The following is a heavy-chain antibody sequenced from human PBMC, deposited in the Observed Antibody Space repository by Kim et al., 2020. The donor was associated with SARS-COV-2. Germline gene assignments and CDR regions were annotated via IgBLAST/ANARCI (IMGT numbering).Heavy chain of an antibody. D-gene: IGHD3-3*01. V-gene: IGHV4-61*08. CDR2: IYYSGSEST. J-gene: IGHJ4*02. CDR3: ASSSRDGHNWSSVAF. CDR1: GDSVSSGVYY. Sequence: SETLSLTCSVSGDSVSSGVYYWTWIRQPPGKGLEWIGYIYYSGSESTNYNPSLKSRVTISLDTSKNQFSLKLSSVTAADTAVYYCASSSRDGHNWSSVAFWGQGTLVTVSS.